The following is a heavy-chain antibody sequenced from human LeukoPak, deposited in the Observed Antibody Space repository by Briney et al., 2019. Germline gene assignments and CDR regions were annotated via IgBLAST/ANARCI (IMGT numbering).Heavy chain of an antibody. V-gene: IGHV3-7*01. J-gene: IGHJ5*02. Sequence: GGSLRLSCAASRFTFSSYWMSWVRQAPGKGLEWVANIKQDGSEKYYVDSVKGRFTISRDNAKNSLYLQMNSLRAEDTAVYYCATVWFGDYWFDPWGQGTLVTVSS. CDR1: RFTFSSYW. CDR2: IKQDGSEK. D-gene: IGHD3-10*01. CDR3: ATVWFGDYWFDP.